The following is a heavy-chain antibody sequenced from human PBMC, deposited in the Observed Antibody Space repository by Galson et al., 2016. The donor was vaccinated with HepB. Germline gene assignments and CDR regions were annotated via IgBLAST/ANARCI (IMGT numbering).Heavy chain of an antibody. D-gene: IGHD2-2*01. CDR1: GFTFSKYA. CDR3: AKDLQVPAAKEGMDV. V-gene: IGHV3-30*18. J-gene: IGHJ6*02. CDR2: ISHDGIKK. Sequence: SLRLSCAASGFTFSKYALHWVRQAPGKGLEWLAVISHDGIKKYSKDSAKGRFTVTRDNSKNTLFLLMNSLRPKDTAVYYCAKDLQVPAAKEGMDVWGQGTTVTVSS.